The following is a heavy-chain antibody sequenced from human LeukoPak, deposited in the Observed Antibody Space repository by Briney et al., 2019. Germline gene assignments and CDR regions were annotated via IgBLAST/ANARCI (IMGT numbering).Heavy chain of an antibody. J-gene: IGHJ3*02. CDR1: GFTFSSSA. CDR3: AKAYYDFWSGHYTAHAFDI. Sequence: GGSLRLSCAASGFTFSSSAMSWVRQAPGKGLEWVSAISGSGGSTYYADSVKGRFTISRDNSKNTLYLQMNSLRAEDTAVYYCAKAYYDFWSGHYTAHAFDIWGQGTMVTVSS. D-gene: IGHD3-3*01. CDR2: ISGSGGST. V-gene: IGHV3-23*01.